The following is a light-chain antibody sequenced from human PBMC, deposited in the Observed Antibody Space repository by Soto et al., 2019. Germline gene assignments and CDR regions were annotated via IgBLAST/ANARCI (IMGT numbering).Light chain of an antibody. J-gene: IGKJ1*01. CDR2: GVS. Sequence: EIVLTQSPGTLSLSPGERAXXXCXXXQSVSSSYLAWYQQKPGQAPRLLIYGVSSRATGIPDRFSGSGSGTDFTLTISRLEPEDFAVYYCQQYGSSPRTFGQGTQV. CDR3: QQYGSSPRT. CDR1: QSVSSSY. V-gene: IGKV3-20*01.